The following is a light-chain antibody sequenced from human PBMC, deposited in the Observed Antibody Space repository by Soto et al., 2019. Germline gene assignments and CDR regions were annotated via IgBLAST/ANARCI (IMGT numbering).Light chain of an antibody. CDR1: QGISNF. CDR2: AAS. Sequence: DIQLAQSPSFLCAALGGGATVACWASQGISNFLAWYQQKAGKAPKLLIYAASTLQSGVPSRFSGSGSGTEFTLTITSLQPEDFATYDCQQLNYYPLTFGRGTKGDIK. J-gene: IGKJ4*01. CDR3: QQLNYYPLT. V-gene: IGKV1-9*01.